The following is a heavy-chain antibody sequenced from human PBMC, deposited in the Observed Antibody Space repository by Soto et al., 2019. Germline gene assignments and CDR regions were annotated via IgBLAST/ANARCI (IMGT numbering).Heavy chain of an antibody. V-gene: IGHV1-45*02. D-gene: IGHD1-26*01. CDR3: AGGGAGSGPFTWELPDH. J-gene: IGHJ4*02. Sequence: QMQLVQSGAEVKKPGSSVTVSCKALGNTFTYRYLHWVRQAPGQALEWMGWITPFSDFHYAQKFQERVTITRDRSINTAYMRMSSLRSEDTAMYYCAGGGAGSGPFTWELPDHWGQGTLVTVSS. CDR1: GNTFTYRY. CDR2: ITPFSDF.